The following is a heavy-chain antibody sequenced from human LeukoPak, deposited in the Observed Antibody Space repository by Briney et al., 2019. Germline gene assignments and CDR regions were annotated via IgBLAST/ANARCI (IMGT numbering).Heavy chain of an antibody. CDR2: IIPIFGTA. J-gene: IGHJ4*02. CDR1: GGTFSSYA. Sequence: SVKVSCKASGGTFSSYAISWVRQAPGQGLEWMGGIIPIFGTANYAQKFQGRVTITADTSTSTAYMELGSLRSEDTAVYYCAGVITMVRGSPIPGPYFDYWGQGTLVTVSS. V-gene: IGHV1-69*06. D-gene: IGHD3-10*01. CDR3: AGVITMVRGSPIPGPYFDY.